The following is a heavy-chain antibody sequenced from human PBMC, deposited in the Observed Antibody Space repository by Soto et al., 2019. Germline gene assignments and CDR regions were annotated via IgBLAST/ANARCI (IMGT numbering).Heavy chain of an antibody. CDR3: ARGRPDIVPKPSSFDP. Sequence: SEALSLTCTVSGGAISSGGYCWSWIRQHPGKGLEWIGYIYYSGSTYYNPTLKSRVTISVDTSKNQFSLKLSSVTAADTAVYYCARGRPDIVPKPSSFDPWGQGTLVTVSS. CDR2: IYYSGST. CDR1: GGAISSGGYC. V-gene: IGHV4-31*03. D-gene: IGHD2-8*01. J-gene: IGHJ5*02.